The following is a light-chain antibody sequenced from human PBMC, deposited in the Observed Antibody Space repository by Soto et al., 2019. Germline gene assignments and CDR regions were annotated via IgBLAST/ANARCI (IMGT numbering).Light chain of an antibody. CDR3: QSYDSSLRGLV. CDR1: SSNIGACYY. V-gene: IGLV1-40*01. CDR2: GNS. Sequence: QSVLTQPPSVSGAPGQRVTISCTGSSSNIGACYYVHWYQQLPGTAPKLLIYGNSNRPSGVPERFSGSKSGTSASLAITGRQAEDEADYYCQSYDSSLRGLVFGGGTKLTVL. J-gene: IGLJ2*01.